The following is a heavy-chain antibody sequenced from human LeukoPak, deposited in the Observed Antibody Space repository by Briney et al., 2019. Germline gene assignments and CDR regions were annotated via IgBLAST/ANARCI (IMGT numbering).Heavy chain of an antibody. CDR2: ISSSGSYI. CDR3: ARGVSSGPRDAFDI. CDR1: GFTYSSYS. J-gene: IGHJ3*02. Sequence: GGSLRLSCAASGFTYSSYSMNWVRQAPGKGLEWVSSISSSGSYIYFADSIKGRFIFSRDNAKNSLYLQLNSLRAEDTAVYYCARGVSSGPRDAFDIWGQGTMVTVSS. V-gene: IGHV3-21*01. D-gene: IGHD3-16*02.